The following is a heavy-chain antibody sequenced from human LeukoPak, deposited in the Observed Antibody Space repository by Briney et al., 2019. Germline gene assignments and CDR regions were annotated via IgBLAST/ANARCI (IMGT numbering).Heavy chain of an antibody. Sequence: SETLSLTCAVSGGSFSVYYWSWIRQPPGKGLEWIGEINHSGSTNSNPSLKSRVTISIDTSKSQFSLKLTSVTAEDTAVYYCARVSALWGGYSYGPYNWFDPWGQGTLVTVSS. CDR1: GGSFSVYY. CDR3: ARVSALWGGYSYGPYNWFDP. V-gene: IGHV4-34*01. D-gene: IGHD5-18*01. J-gene: IGHJ5*02. CDR2: INHSGST.